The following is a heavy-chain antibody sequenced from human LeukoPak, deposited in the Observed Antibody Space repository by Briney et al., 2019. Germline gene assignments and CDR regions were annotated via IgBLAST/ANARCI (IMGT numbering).Heavy chain of an antibody. D-gene: IGHD4-17*01. J-gene: IGHJ6*03. CDR1: GGSISSYY. V-gene: IGHV4-4*07. Sequence: PPETLSLTCTVSGGSISSYYWSWIRQPAGKGLEWIGRIYTSGSTNYNPSLKSRVTMSVDTSKNQFSLKLSSVTAADTAVYYCASLTTVTTDDYYYYYMDVWGKGTTVTVSS. CDR3: ASLTTVTTDDYYYYYMDV. CDR2: IYTSGST.